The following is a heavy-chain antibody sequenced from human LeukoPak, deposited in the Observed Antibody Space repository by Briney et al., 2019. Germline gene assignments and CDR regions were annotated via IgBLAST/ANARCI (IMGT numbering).Heavy chain of an antibody. V-gene: IGHV3-7*04. J-gene: IGHJ4*02. Sequence: GGSLRLSCAASGFTFSTYWMSWVRQAPGKGLEWVANILQDGSEKYYVDSVKGRFTISRDNAKNSVYLQMNSLRGEDTAVYYCARGHYYFDYWGQGTLVTVSS. CDR2: ILQDGSEK. CDR1: GFTFSTYW. CDR3: ARGHYYFDY.